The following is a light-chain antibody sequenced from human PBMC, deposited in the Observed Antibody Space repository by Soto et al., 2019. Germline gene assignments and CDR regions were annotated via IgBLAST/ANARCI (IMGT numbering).Light chain of an antibody. CDR3: QSYDSSLSGYVV. V-gene: IGLV2-14*01. CDR2: EVT. CDR1: SNDVGIYNY. J-gene: IGLJ2*01. Sequence: QSALTQPASVSGSPGQSITISCTGTSNDVGIYNYVSWYQQHPGKAPKLMIYEVTNRPSGVSDRFSGSKSGTSASLAITGLQAEDEADYYCQSYDSSLSGYVVFGGGTKVTVL.